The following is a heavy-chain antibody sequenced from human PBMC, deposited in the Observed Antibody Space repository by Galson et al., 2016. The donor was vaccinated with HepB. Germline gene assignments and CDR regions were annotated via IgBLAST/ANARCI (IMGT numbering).Heavy chain of an antibody. V-gene: IGHV4-4*02. Sequence: SETLSLTCAVSGDSISSRRWWTWVRQPPGKGLEWIGEISHSGSTNYYPSLKSRVTISLDKSKNQFSLNLTSVTAADTAVYFCARDNYQGFDYWGQGTLVTVSS. CDR1: GDSISSRRW. CDR3: ARDNYQGFDY. D-gene: IGHD2-2*01. CDR2: ISHSGST. J-gene: IGHJ4*02.